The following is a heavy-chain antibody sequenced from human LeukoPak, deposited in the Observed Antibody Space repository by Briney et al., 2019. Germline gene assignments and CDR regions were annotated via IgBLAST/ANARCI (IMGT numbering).Heavy chain of an antibody. CDR1: GFTFSSYS. Sequence: PGGSLRLSCAASGFTFSSYSMNWVRQAPGKGLEWVSSISSSSSYIYYADSVKGRFTISRDNAKNSLYLQMNSLRAEDTAVYYCASPYQQGDAFDIWGQGTMVTVSS. J-gene: IGHJ3*02. V-gene: IGHV3-21*01. D-gene: IGHD6-13*01. CDR3: ASPYQQGDAFDI. CDR2: ISSSSSYI.